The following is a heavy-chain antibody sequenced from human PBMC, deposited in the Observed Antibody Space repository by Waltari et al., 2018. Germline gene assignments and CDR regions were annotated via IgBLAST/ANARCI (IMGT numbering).Heavy chain of an antibody. CDR3: ARSYRAMITFGY. V-gene: IGHV4-39*07. CDR1: GGSISSSSYY. Sequence: QLQLQESGPGLVKPSETLSLTCTVPGGSISSSSYYWGWIRQPPGKGLEWIGSIYYSGSTYYNPSLKSRVTISVDTSKNQFSLKLSSVTAADTAVYYCARSYRAMITFGYWGQGTLVTVSS. CDR2: IYYSGST. D-gene: IGHD3-16*01. J-gene: IGHJ4*02.